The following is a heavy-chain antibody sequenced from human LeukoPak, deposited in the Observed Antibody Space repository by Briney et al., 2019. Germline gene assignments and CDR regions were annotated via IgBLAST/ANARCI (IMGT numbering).Heavy chain of an antibody. J-gene: IGHJ4*02. CDR1: GFTFSSYS. D-gene: IGHD6-13*01. CDR2: ISSSSSYI. Sequence: GGSLRPSCAASGFTFSSYSMNWVRQAPGKGLEWVSSISSSSSYIYYADSVKGRFTISRDNAKDSLYLQMNSLRAEDTAVYYCARVEGIAAAGIDYWGPGTLVTVSS. CDR3: ARVEGIAAAGIDY. V-gene: IGHV3-21*01.